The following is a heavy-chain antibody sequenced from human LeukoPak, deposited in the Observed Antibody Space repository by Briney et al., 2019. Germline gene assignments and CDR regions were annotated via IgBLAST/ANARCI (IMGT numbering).Heavy chain of an antibody. CDR3: ARLKDYLDY. Sequence: ASVKVSCKASGYSXTSNHMHWVRQAPGQGFEWMGLINPSGGSTSYARQFQGRVPMTRDTSTSTVYMELSRLRSEDTAVYCCARLKDYLDYWGQGTLVTVSS. V-gene: IGHV1-46*01. CDR2: INPSGGST. D-gene: IGHD2-15*01. J-gene: IGHJ4*02. CDR1: GYSXTSNH.